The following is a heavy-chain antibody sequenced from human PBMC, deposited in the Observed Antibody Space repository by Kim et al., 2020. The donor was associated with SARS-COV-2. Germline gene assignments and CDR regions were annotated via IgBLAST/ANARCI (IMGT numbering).Heavy chain of an antibody. D-gene: IGHD3-10*01. CDR1: GYSFSSYW. CDR2: IYPDDSDI. V-gene: IGHV5-51*01. Sequence: GESLKISCKGFGYSFSSYWIAWVRQMPGKGLEWMGIIYPDDSDIRYSPSFQGQVTISADKSTSTAYLQWSSLKASDTAMYYCARSGRLIWFYYYYMDVWG. J-gene: IGHJ6*03. CDR3: ARSGRLIWFYYYYMDV.